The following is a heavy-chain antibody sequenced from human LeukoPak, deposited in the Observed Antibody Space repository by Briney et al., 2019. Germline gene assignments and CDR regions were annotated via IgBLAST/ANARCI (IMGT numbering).Heavy chain of an antibody. D-gene: IGHD5-18*01. V-gene: IGHV3-23*01. CDR3: AKNGRGYSSDYFDY. CDR1: GFTFSDAW. J-gene: IGHJ4*02. CDR2: ISGSGGST. Sequence: PGGSLRLSCAASGFTFSDAWMSWVRQAPGKGLEWVSAISGSGGSTYYADSVKGRFTISRDNSKNTLYLQMNTLRPEDTAVYSCAKNGRGYSSDYFDYWGQGTLVTVSS.